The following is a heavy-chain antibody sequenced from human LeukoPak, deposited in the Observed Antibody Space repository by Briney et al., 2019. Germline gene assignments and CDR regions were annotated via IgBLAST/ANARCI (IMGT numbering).Heavy chain of an antibody. Sequence: GASVKVSCKASGYTFTSFPMHWVRQAPGQSLEWMGRINAGNGNTKYSQKFQGRVTITRDTSANTAYMEVSSLRSEDTAVYYCARDYYGSGTYFDYWGQGTLVTVSS. D-gene: IGHD3-10*01. CDR1: GYTFTSFP. CDR3: ARDYYGSGTYFDY. CDR2: INAGNGNT. J-gene: IGHJ4*02. V-gene: IGHV1-3*01.